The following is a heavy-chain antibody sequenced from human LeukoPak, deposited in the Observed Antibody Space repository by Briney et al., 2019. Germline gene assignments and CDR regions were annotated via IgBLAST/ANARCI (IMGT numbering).Heavy chain of an antibody. CDR3: ARDPLRTFADYYYYGMDV. Sequence: SETLSLTCTVSGGSMSSYYWSWIRQHPGKGLEWIGYIYYSGSTYYNPSLKSRVTISVDTSKNQFSLKLSSVTAADTAVYYCARDPLRTFADYYYYGMDVWGQGTTVTVSS. CDR1: GGSMSSYY. J-gene: IGHJ6*02. D-gene: IGHD1-14*01. V-gene: IGHV4-31*03. CDR2: IYYSGST.